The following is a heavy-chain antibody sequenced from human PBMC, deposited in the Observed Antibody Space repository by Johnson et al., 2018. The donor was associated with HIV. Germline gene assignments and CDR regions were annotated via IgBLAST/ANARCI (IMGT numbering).Heavy chain of an antibody. CDR1: GFTFSSYA. CDR2: ISYDGSNK. CDR3: ARSPIYSSSWLADAFDI. V-gene: IGHV3-30-3*01. Sequence: QVQLVESGGGVVQPGRSLRLSCAASGFTFSSYAMHWVRQAPGKGLEWVAVISYDGSNKYYADSVKGRFTISRDNSKNTLYLQMNSLRAEDTAVYYCARSPIYSSSWLADAFDIWGQGTMVTVSS. J-gene: IGHJ3*02. D-gene: IGHD6-13*01.